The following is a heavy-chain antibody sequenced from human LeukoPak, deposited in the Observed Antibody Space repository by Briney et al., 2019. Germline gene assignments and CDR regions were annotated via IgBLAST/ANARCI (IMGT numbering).Heavy chain of an antibody. CDR1: GGSISSYY. CDR2: IYYSGST. J-gene: IGHJ5*02. CDR3: ARDWGDYDYVWGSYRPDWFDP. Sequence: SQTLSLTCTVSGGSISSYYWSWIRQPPGKGLEWIGYIYYSGSTNYNPSLKSRVTISVVTSKNQFSLKLSSVTAADTAVYYCARDWGDYDYVWGSYRPDWFDPWGQGTLVTVSS. D-gene: IGHD3-16*02. V-gene: IGHV4-59*01.